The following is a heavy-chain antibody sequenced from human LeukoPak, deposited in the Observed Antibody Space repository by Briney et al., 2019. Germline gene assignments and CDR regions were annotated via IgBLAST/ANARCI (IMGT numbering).Heavy chain of an antibody. CDR2: ISYDGSNK. D-gene: IGHD5-12*01. Sequence: PGRSLRLSCAASGFTFSSYGMHWVRQAPGKGLEWVAVISYDGSNKYYADSVKGRFTISRDNSKNTLYLQMNSLRAEDTAVYYCAKDGYSGYVSWFDPWGQGTLVTVSS. V-gene: IGHV3-30*18. J-gene: IGHJ5*02. CDR1: GFTFSSYG. CDR3: AKDGYSGYVSWFDP.